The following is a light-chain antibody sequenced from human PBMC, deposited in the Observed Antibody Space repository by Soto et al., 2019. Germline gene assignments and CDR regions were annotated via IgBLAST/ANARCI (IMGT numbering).Light chain of an antibody. Sequence: QSALTQPASVSGSPGQSITISCTGTSSDVGGYNYVSWYQQHPNKAPKLMIYEVSNRPSGVSNRFSGSKSGNTASLTISGLQAEDEADYYCSSYTSRSKGVFGTGTKLTVL. CDR3: SSYTSRSKGV. V-gene: IGLV2-14*01. CDR2: EVS. CDR1: SSDVGGYNY. J-gene: IGLJ1*01.